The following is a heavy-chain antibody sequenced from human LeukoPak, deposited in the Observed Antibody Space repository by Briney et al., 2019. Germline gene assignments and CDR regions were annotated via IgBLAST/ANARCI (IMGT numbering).Heavy chain of an antibody. D-gene: IGHD3-22*01. Sequence: GGSLRLSCAASGFTFSSYEMNWVRQAPGKGLEWVSYISSIGSTIYYADSVKGRFTISRDNAKNSLYLQMNSLRAEDTAVYYCARDQSEYYYDSRDYFDYWGQGTLVTVSS. CDR3: ARDQSEYYYDSRDYFDY. J-gene: IGHJ4*02. CDR2: ISSIGSTI. V-gene: IGHV3-48*03. CDR1: GFTFSSYE.